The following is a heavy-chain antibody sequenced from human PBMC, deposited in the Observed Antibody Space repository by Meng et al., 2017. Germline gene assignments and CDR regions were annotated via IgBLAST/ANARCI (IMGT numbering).Heavy chain of an antibody. Sequence: RPRREESGPGLWKPSETLSLTCPVSVGSISSRSYYWGWIRQPPGEGLEWIGSIYDSGSAFYNPSLKSRVTISVDTSNNQFSLKLSSVTAADTAIYYCARVAMTDTAMIPWGQGTLVTVSS. D-gene: IGHD5-18*01. J-gene: IGHJ5*02. V-gene: IGHV4-39*06. CDR1: VGSISSRSYY. CDR3: ARVAMTDTAMIP. CDR2: IYDSGSA.